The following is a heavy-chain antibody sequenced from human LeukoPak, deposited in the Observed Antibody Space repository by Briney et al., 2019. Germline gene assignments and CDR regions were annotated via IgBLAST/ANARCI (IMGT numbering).Heavy chain of an antibody. CDR1: GFTFSSYA. V-gene: IGHV3-30-3*01. J-gene: IGHJ6*02. Sequence: PGGSLRLSCAASGFTFSSYAMHWVRQAPGKGLEWVAVISYDGSNKYYADSVKGRFTISRDNSKNTLYLQMNILRAEDTAVYYCARDTPPVWLSYYYGMDVWGQGTTVTVSS. D-gene: IGHD3-16*01. CDR2: ISYDGSNK. CDR3: ARDTPPVWLSYYYGMDV.